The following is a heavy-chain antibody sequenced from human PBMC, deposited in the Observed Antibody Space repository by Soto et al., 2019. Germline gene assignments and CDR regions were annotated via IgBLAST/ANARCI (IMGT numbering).Heavy chain of an antibody. CDR2: VSGNGGET. J-gene: IGHJ4*02. V-gene: IGHV3-23*01. CDR1: GLTFRNYA. Sequence: EVQLLESGGGLVQPGGSLRLSCAASGLTFRNYAMTWVRQAPGKGPEWVSTVSGNGGETFYADSVKGRFTISRDNSKDTFYLIMKCLRVGDPAVYYCAKGGHESFFAYWGQGTPVGVSS. CDR3: AKGGHESFFAY.